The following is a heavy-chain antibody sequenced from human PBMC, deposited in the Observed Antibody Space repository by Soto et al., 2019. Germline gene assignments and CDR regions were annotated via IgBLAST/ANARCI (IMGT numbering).Heavy chain of an antibody. CDR2: INHSGST. CDR3: ARFTRGYYYYGMDV. Sequence: SETLSLTCAVYGGPFSGYYWSWIRQPPGKGLEWIGEINHSGSTNYNPSLKSRVTISVDTSRNQFSLKLSSVTAADTAVYYCARFTRGYYYYGMDVWGQGTTVTVSS. J-gene: IGHJ6*02. CDR1: GGPFSGYY. D-gene: IGHD3-10*01. V-gene: IGHV4-34*01.